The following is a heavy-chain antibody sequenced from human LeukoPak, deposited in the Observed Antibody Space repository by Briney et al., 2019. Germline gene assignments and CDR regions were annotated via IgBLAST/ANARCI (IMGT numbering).Heavy chain of an antibody. V-gene: IGHV1-8*01. CDR3: ARTDYGSGILAGY. D-gene: IGHD3-10*01. J-gene: IGHJ1*01. CDR2: MNPNSGNT. Sequence: ASVKVSCKASGYTFTSYDINWVRQATGQGLEWMGWMNPNSGNTGYAQKFQGRVTMTRNTSRSTAYMELSSLRSEDTAVYYCARTDYGSGILAGYWGQGTLVTVSS. CDR1: GYTFTSYD.